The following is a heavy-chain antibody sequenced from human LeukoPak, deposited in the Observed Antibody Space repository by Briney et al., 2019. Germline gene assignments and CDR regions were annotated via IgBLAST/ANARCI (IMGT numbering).Heavy chain of an antibody. CDR1: GFTFDDYG. V-gene: IGHV3-20*04. CDR2: ISRNGGST. Sequence: GGSLRLSCAASGFTFDDYGMTWVRQVPGKGLEWVSGISRNGGSTGYADSVKGRFTVSRDNSKDTLYLQMNDLRPDDTAIYYCAKRNTMVRGGPCFDYWGQGLLVTVSS. CDR3: AKRNTMVRGGPCFDY. D-gene: IGHD3-10*01. J-gene: IGHJ4*02.